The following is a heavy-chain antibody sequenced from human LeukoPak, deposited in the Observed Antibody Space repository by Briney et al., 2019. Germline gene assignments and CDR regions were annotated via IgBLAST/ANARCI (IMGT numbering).Heavy chain of an antibody. CDR2: LYNNGST. CDR3: TRDIGSGDYVFFDS. V-gene: IGHV4-4*07. D-gene: IGHD4-17*01. J-gene: IGHJ4*02. Sequence: PSETLSLTCTVSDASVSGYYWSWIRLPAGKGLEWIGRLYNNGSTNCNPSLKSRVTMSVDTSKNQLSLRLKSVTAADTAVYYCTRDIGSGDYVFFDSWGQGTRVIVSS. CDR1: DASVSGYY.